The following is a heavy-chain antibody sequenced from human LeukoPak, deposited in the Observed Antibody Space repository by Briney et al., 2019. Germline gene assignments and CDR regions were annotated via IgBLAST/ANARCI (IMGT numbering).Heavy chain of an antibody. Sequence: GESLKISCKGSGYSFTSYWISCVRQMPGKGLEWMGRIDPSDSYTNYSPSFQGHVTISADKSISTAYLQWSSLKASDTAMYYCARQYCSSTTCYLLFDYWGQGTLVTVSS. D-gene: IGHD2-2*01. V-gene: IGHV5-10-1*01. J-gene: IGHJ4*02. CDR1: GYSFTSYW. CDR2: IDPSDSYT. CDR3: ARQYCSSTTCYLLFDY.